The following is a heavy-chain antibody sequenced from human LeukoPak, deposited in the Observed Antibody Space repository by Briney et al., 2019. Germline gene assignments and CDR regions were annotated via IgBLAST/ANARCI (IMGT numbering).Heavy chain of an antibody. Sequence: GGSLRLSCAASGFTFSSYEMSWVRQAPGKGLEWVSAISGSGGSTYYADSVKGRFTISRDNSKNTLYLQMNSLRAEDTAVYYCAKVRGSGYDFWSGYYTGTLDAFDIWGQGTMVTVSS. J-gene: IGHJ3*02. CDR1: GFTFSSYE. D-gene: IGHD3-3*01. CDR2: ISGSGGST. V-gene: IGHV3-23*01. CDR3: AKVRGSGYDFWSGYYTGTLDAFDI.